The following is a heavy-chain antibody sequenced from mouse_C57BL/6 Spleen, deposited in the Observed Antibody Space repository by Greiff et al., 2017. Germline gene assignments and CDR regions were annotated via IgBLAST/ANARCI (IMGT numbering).Heavy chain of an antibody. CDR3: ARSDNYYGSSWYFDV. D-gene: IGHD1-1*01. V-gene: IGHV1-78*01. CDR1: GYTFTDHT. J-gene: IGHJ1*03. CDR2: IYPRDGST. Sequence: VKLMESDAELVKPGASVKISCKVSGYTFTDHTIHWMKQRPEQGLEWIGYIYPRDGSTKYNEKFKGKATLTADKSSSTAYMQLNSLTSEDSAVYFCARSDNYYGSSWYFDVWGTGTTVTVSS.